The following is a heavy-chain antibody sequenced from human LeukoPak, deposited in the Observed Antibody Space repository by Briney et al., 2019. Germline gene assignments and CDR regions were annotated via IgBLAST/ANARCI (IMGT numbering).Heavy chain of an antibody. CDR2: VSYTGTYI. CDR1: AFTLSAYN. CDR3: ARKYYESSGYNY. J-gene: IGHJ4*02. Sequence: GGSLRLSCAASAFTLSAYNMNWVRQAPGKGLEWVSSVSYTGTYIYYADSVKGRFTISRDNAQNSLYLQMNSLRAEDTAVYYCARKYYESSGYNYWGQGTLVTVSS. V-gene: IGHV3-21*01. D-gene: IGHD3-22*01.